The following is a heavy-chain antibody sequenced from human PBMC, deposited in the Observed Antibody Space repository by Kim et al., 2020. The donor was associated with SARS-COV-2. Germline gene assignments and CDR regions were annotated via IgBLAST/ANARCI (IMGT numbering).Heavy chain of an antibody. D-gene: IGHD7-27*01. Sequence: GGSLRLSCTTSGFTFKNFGMHWVRQAPGKGLEWVAVIWFDESNAFYEDSVKGRFTISRDNSKNILYLHMNSLRAEDTAVYYCAKAGSVGTYYYYGLDVWGLGTTVTVSS. J-gene: IGHJ6*02. CDR1: GFTFKNFG. CDR2: IWFDESNA. CDR3: AKAGSVGTYYYYGLDV. V-gene: IGHV3-33*06.